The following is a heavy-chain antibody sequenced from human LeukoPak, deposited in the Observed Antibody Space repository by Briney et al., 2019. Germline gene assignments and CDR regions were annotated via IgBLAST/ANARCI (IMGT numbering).Heavy chain of an antibody. CDR2: IIPIFGAA. Sequence: SVKVSSKASGGTFSSYAISWVRQAAGQGLEWMGGIIPIFGAANYAQRFQGRVTITTDESTSTAYMELSSLRSEDTAVYYCARSVYYDSSSGYYYYYMDVWGKGTTVTVSS. CDR3: ARSVYYDSSSGYYYYYMDV. D-gene: IGHD3-22*01. J-gene: IGHJ6*03. CDR1: GGTFSSYA. V-gene: IGHV1-69*05.